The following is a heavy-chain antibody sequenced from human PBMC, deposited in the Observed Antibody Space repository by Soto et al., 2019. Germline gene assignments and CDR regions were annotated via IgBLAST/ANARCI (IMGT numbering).Heavy chain of an antibody. CDR1: GGSISSYY. V-gene: IGHV4-59*12. CDR3: ARDGGYDLNYYYYGMDV. CDR2: IYYSGST. Sequence: SETLSLTCTVSGGSISSYYWSWIRQPPGKGLEWIGYIYYSGSTYYNPSLKSRVTISVDTSKNQFSLKLSSVTAADTAVYYCARDGGYDLNYYYYGMDVWGQGTTVTVSS. J-gene: IGHJ6*02. D-gene: IGHD5-12*01.